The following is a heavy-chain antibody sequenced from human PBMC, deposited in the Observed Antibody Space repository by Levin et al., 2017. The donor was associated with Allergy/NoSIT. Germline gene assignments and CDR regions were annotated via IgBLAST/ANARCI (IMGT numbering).Heavy chain of an antibody. J-gene: IGHJ4*02. CDR3: ARDKSLMKGVLDE. CDR2: ISWNSGFL. Sequence: GGSLRLSCAASGFTLGNHAMHWVRQAPGKGLEWVSSISWNSGFLDYADSVKGRFTISRDNAKNSLSLTMHSLTISDTAFYFCARDKSLMKGVLDEWGQGTLVSVSS. V-gene: IGHV3-9*01. D-gene: IGHD3-10*01. CDR1: GFTLGNHA.